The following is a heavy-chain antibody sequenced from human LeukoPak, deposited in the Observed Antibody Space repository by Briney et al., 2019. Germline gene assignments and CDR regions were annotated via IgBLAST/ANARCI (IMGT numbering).Heavy chain of an antibody. J-gene: IGHJ4*02. CDR2: FDPEDGET. CDR1: GYTLTELS. D-gene: IGHD3-10*01. Sequence: EASVKVSCKVSGYTLTELSMHWVRQAPGKGLEWMGGFDPEDGETIYAQKFQGRVTMTEDTSTDTAYMELSSLRSEDTAVYYCATLRITMVRGTYYFDYWGQGTLVTVSS. V-gene: IGHV1-24*01. CDR3: ATLRITMVRGTYYFDY.